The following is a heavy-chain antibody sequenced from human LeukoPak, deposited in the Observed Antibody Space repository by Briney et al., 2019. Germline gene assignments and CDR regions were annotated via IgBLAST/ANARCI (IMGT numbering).Heavy chain of an antibody. CDR3: AKHNGGGIVSYVAPGPPDYFDH. V-gene: IGHV4-38-2*02. CDR1: GYSISSGYY. Sequence: SETLSLTCTVSGYSISSGYYWGWIRQPPGKGLEWIGSIYHSGSVYYNPSLRSRVTISLDTSTKQLSLKLTSVTAADTAIYYCAKHNGGGIVSYVAPGPPDYFDHWGQGALVTVSS. J-gene: IGHJ4*02. CDR2: IYHSGSV. D-gene: IGHD1-26*01.